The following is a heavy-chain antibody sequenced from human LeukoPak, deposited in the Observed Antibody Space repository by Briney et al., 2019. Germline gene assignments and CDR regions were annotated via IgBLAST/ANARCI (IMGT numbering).Heavy chain of an antibody. CDR2: ISGCGGST. CDR1: GFTFSSYA. V-gene: IGHV3-23*01. CDR3: AKDTVRMGRYFDY. Sequence: GGSLRLSCAASGFTFSSYAMSWVRQAPGRGLEWVSAISGCGGSTYYADSVKGRFTISRDNSKNTLYPQMNSLRAEDTAVYYCAKDTVRMGRYFDYWGEGTLVTVSS. D-gene: IGHD1-26*01. J-gene: IGHJ4*02.